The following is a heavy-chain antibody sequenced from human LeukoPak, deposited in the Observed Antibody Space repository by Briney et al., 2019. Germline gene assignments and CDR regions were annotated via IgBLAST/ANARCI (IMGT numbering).Heavy chain of an antibody. CDR1: GGSISSSSYY. Sequence: SETLSLTCTVSGGSISSSSYYWGWIRQSPGRGLEWIGSIYHSGTTYYNPSLKSRVSISVDTSKNQFSLKVESVTAADTAMYYCARDPHYDTTPYYYMDVWGKGTTVTVSS. CDR3: ARDPHYDTTPYYYMDV. D-gene: IGHD3-22*01. CDR2: IYHSGTT. J-gene: IGHJ6*03. V-gene: IGHV4-39*07.